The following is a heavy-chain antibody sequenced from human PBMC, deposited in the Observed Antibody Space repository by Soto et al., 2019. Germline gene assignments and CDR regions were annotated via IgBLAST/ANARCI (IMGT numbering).Heavy chain of an antibody. CDR3: VRDTGSGSGWYGI. Sequence: PSQTLSLTCAISGDSVSSNSVAWNWIRQSPSRGLEWLGRTYYRSKWYNAYSVSVKSRITINPDTSKNQFSLQLKSVTPEDTAVYYCVRDTGSGSGWYGIWGQGTRVTFSS. D-gene: IGHD6-19*01. CDR1: GDSVSSNSVA. V-gene: IGHV6-1*01. J-gene: IGHJ4*02. CDR2: TYYRSKWYN.